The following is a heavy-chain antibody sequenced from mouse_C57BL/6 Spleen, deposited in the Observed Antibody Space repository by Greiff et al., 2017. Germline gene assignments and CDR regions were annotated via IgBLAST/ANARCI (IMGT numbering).Heavy chain of an antibody. CDR1: GFTFSDYY. CDR2: INYDGSST. CDR3: ARDRGFEGYFDV. V-gene: IGHV5-16*01. J-gene: IGHJ1*03. D-gene: IGHD3-1*01. Sequence: EVQLVESEGGLVQPGSSMKLSCTASGFTFSDYYMAWVRQVPEKGLEWVANINYDGSSTYYLDSLKSRFIISRDNAKNILYLQMSSLKSEDTATYYCARDRGFEGYFDVWGTGTTVTVSS.